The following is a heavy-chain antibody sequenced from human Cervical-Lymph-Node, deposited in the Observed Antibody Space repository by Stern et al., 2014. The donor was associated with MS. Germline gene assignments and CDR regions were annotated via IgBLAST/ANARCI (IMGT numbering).Heavy chain of an antibody. J-gene: IGHJ4*02. D-gene: IGHD2-21*02. CDR1: GFTFSRYA. V-gene: IGHV3-23*04. CDR2: ISGRDGRT. Sequence: EVQLVESGGGLVQPGGSLRLSCAASGFTFSRYAMNWVRLTQGKGLEWISSISGRDGRTYYADPVKGRHTISRDNSENTLYLQMNSLRDEDTGVYFCARFADCGGDCPSDYWGQGTLVTVSS. CDR3: ARFADCGGDCPSDY.